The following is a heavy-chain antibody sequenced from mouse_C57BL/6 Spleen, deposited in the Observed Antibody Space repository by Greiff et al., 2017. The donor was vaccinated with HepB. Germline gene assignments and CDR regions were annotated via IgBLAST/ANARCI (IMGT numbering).Heavy chain of an antibody. J-gene: IGHJ3*01. D-gene: IGHD2-4*01. CDR2: IYPSDSET. CDR1: GYTFTSYW. Sequence: VKLQQPGAELVRPGSSVKLSCKASGYTFTSYWMDWVKQRPGQGLEWIGNIYPSDSETHYNQKFKDKATLTVDKSSSTAYMQLSSLTSEDSAVYYCARRRDYDGFAYWGQGTLVTVSA. V-gene: IGHV1-61*01. CDR3: ARRRDYDGFAY.